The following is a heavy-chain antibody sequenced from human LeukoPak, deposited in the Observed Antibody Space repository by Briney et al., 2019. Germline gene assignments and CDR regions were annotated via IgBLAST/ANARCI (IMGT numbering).Heavy chain of an antibody. Sequence: GGSLRLSCAASGFTFSSYEMNWVRQAPGKGLEWVSYISSSGSTIYYADSVKGRFTISRDNAKNSLYLQMNSLRAEDTALYYCAKGFGEYLIYWGQGTLVTVSS. CDR3: AKGFGEYLIY. CDR1: GFTFSSYE. CDR2: ISSSGSTI. J-gene: IGHJ4*02. D-gene: IGHD3-10*01. V-gene: IGHV3-48*03.